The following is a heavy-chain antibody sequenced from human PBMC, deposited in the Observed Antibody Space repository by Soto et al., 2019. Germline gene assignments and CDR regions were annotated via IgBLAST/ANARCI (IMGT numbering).Heavy chain of an antibody. CDR1: GYTFTSYG. Sequence: DSVKVSCKASGYTFTSYGISWVRQAPGQGLEWMGWISAYSGNTNYAQKLQGRVTMTTDTSTSTAYMELRSLRSDDTAVYYCARPKDSSGYYYGAFDIWGQGTMVTVS. J-gene: IGHJ3*02. V-gene: IGHV1-18*01. D-gene: IGHD3-22*01. CDR2: ISAYSGNT. CDR3: ARPKDSSGYYYGAFDI.